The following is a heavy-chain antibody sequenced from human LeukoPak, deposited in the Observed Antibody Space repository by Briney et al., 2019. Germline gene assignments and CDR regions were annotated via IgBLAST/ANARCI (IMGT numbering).Heavy chain of an antibody. D-gene: IGHD5-24*01. CDR3: ASSIRKRWLQLDAFDI. Sequence: SETLSLTCTVSGGSISSYYWSWIRQPPGKGLEWIGYIYYSESTNYNPSLKSRVTISVDTSKNQFSLKLSSVTAADTAVYYCASSIRKRWLQLDAFDIWGQGTMVTVSS. V-gene: IGHV4-59*08. CDR2: IYYSEST. J-gene: IGHJ3*02. CDR1: GGSISSYY.